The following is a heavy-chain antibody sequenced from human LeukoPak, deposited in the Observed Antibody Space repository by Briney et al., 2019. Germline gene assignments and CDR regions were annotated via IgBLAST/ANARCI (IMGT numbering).Heavy chain of an antibody. CDR2: ISYDGSNK. Sequence: PGGSLRLSCAASGFTFSSYAMHWVRQAPGKGLGWVAVISYDGSNKYYADSVKGRFTISRDNSKNTLYLQMNSLRAEDTAVYYCAREGPLTGTTPGLFDYWGQGTLVTVSS. CDR1: GFTFSSYA. CDR3: AREGPLTGTTPGLFDY. D-gene: IGHD1-7*01. J-gene: IGHJ4*02. V-gene: IGHV3-30-3*01.